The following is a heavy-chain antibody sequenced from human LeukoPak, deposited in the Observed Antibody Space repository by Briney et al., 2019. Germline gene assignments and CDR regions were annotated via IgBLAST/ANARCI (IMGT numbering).Heavy chain of an antibody. V-gene: IGHV3-23*01. J-gene: IGHJ4*02. Sequence: GGSLRLSCAAPGFTFSSYSMNWVRQAPGKGLEWVSAISGSGDNTHYADSVKGRFTISRDNSKNTLYLQMNTLRAEDTAVYYCAKDTMFYDILTGYPHFDYWGQGTLVTVSS. CDR3: AKDTMFYDILTGYPHFDY. CDR1: GFTFSSYS. CDR2: ISGSGDNT. D-gene: IGHD3-9*01.